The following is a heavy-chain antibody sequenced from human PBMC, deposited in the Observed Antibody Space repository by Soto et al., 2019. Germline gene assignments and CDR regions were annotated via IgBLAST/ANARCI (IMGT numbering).Heavy chain of an antibody. CDR3: ARGAGLGDRGWFDP. CDR1: GGSFSGYY. D-gene: IGHD3-10*01. CDR2: INHSGST. J-gene: IGHJ5*02. Sequence: PSETLSLTCAVYGGSFSGYYWSWIRQPPGKGLEWIGEINHSGSTNYNPSLKSRVTISVDTSKNQFSLKLSSVTAADTAVYYCARGAGLGDRGWFDPWGQGTLVTVSS. V-gene: IGHV4-34*01.